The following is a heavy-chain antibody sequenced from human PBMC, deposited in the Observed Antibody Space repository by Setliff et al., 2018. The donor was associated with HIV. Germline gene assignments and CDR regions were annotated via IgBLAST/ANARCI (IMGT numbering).Heavy chain of an antibody. D-gene: IGHD6-19*01. J-gene: IGHJ4*02. V-gene: IGHV1-46*02. CDR1: GYTFNTYY. CDR3: ARDSSTGFFSAAY. CDR2: INPSGDFT. Sequence: ASVKVSCKASGYTFNTYYVHWVRQAPGQGLEWMGLINPSGDFTFYAQKFQGRVIMTRDTSANTVYLEIRSPISEDTAVYYCARDSSTGFFSAAYWGQGALVTVSS.